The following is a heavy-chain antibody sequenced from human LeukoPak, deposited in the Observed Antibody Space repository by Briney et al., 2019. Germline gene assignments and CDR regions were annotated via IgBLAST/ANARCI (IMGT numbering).Heavy chain of an antibody. CDR1: DDSISDYY. D-gene: IGHD3-16*01. J-gene: IGHJ4*02. Sequence: TPSETLSLTCTVSDDSISDYYRGWIRQPPGKELEWIGYFYNSGRSTYNPSLKSRVTISADTSKNHFSLKLNSVTTADTAVYYCTRGAGWLIDYWGQGILVTVSS. CDR3: TRGAGWLIDY. CDR2: FYNSGRS. V-gene: IGHV4-59*01.